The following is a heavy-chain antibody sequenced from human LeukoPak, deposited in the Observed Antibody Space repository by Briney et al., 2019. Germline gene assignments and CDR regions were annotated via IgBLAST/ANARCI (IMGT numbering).Heavy chain of an antibody. V-gene: IGHV4-38-2*02. CDR1: SYSISSGYY. J-gene: IGHJ4*02. CDR2: IYHSGST. D-gene: IGHD3-22*01. CDR3: ARVRGDYYDTYYYFDY. Sequence: PSGTLSLTCTVSSYSISSGYYWGWIRQPPGQGLEWIGSIYHSGSTYYNPSLKSRVTISVDTSKNQFSLKLSSVTAADTAVYYCARVRGDYYDTYYYFDYWGQGTLVTVSS.